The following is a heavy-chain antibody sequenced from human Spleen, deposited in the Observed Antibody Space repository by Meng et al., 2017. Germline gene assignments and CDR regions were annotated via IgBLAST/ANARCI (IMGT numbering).Heavy chain of an antibody. J-gene: IGHJ4*02. CDR2: TYYRSQWYY. V-gene: IGHV6-1*01. D-gene: IGHD1-1*01. Sequence: SETLSLTCVISGDSVSSSSAAWSWIRQSPSRGLEWLGRTYYRSQWYYNYAVSVKGRITINPDTSKNQFSLHLTSVTPEDTAVYYCAYERTDSYYFDYWGRGTLVTSPQ. CDR3: AYERTDSYYFDY. CDR1: GDSVSSSSAA.